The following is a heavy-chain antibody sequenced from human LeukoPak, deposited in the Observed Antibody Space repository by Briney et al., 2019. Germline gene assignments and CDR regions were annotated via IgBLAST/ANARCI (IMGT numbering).Heavy chain of an antibody. CDR3: VRGHPPWDFWSGYYSAFDY. CDR1: GGSISSYY. CDR2: IYTSGST. D-gene: IGHD3-3*01. J-gene: IGHJ4*02. V-gene: IGHV4-4*07. Sequence: PSETLSLTCTVSGGSISSYYWSWIRQPAGKGLEWIGRIYTSGSTNYNPSLKSRVTMSVDTSKNQFSLKLSSVTAADTAVYYCVRGHPPWDFWSGYYSAFDYWGQGTLVTVSS.